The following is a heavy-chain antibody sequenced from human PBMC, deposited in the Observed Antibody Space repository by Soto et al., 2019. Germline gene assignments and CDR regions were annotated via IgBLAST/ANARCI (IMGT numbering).Heavy chain of an antibody. Sequence: QVQLVQSGAEVKKPGSSVKVSCKASGGTFSSYAISWVRQAPGQGLEWMGGIIPIFGTADYAQKFQGRVTITGEESTSTAYMELNWLRSEDTAVYYCARPGGSYYGGVVFWGQGTVVTVSS. CDR1: GGTFSSYA. CDR3: ARPGGSYYGGVVF. V-gene: IGHV1-69*12. D-gene: IGHD1-26*01. J-gene: IGHJ4*02. CDR2: IIPIFGTA.